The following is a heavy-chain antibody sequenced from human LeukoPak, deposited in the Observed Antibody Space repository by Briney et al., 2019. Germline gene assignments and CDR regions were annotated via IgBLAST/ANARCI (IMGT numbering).Heavy chain of an antibody. CDR2: IIPILGIA. V-gene: IGHV1-69*04. J-gene: IGHJ6*02. D-gene: IGHD6-13*01. CDR3: AREVSSSAPGDV. CDR1: GGTFSSYA. Sequence: ASVKVSCKASGGTFSSYAISWVRQAPGQGLEWMGRIIPILGIANYAQKFQGRVTITADKSTSTAYMELSSLRSEDTAVYYCAREVSSSAPGDVWGQGTTVTVSS.